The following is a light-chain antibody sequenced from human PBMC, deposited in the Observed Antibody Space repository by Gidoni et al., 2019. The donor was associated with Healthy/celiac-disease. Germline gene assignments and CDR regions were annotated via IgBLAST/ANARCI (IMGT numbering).Light chain of an antibody. V-gene: IGLV1-44*01. Sequence: QSVLPQPPSASATPGQRVTLSCSGSSSNIGSNTVNWYQQLPGTAPKLLIYSNNQRPPGVPDRFSGSKSGTSASLAISGLQSEDEADYYCAAWDDSLNGWVFGGGTKLTVL. CDR2: SNN. J-gene: IGLJ3*02. CDR3: AAWDDSLNGWV. CDR1: SSNIGSNT.